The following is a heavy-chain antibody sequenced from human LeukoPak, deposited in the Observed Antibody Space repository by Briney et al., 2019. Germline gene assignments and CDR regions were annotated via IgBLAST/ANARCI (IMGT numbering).Heavy chain of an antibody. D-gene: IGHD3-3*02. CDR3: ARDGSRIFGVVSHDNWFDP. CDR2: ISAYNGNT. V-gene: IGHV1-18*01. Sequence: ASVKVSCKASGYTFTSYGISWVRQAPGQGLEWMGWISAYNGNTNYAQKLQGRVTMTRDTSTSTVYMELSSLRSEDTAVYYCARDGSRIFGVVSHDNWFDPWGQGTLVTVSS. J-gene: IGHJ5*02. CDR1: GYTFTSYG.